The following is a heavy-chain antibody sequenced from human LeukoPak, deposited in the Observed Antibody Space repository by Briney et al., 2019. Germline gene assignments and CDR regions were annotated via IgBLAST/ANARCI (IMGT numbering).Heavy chain of an antibody. V-gene: IGHV1-2*06. J-gene: IGHJ3*02. D-gene: IGHD4-17*01. CDR2: INPNSGGT. Sequence: ASVKVSCRASGYTFTGYYMHWVRQAPGQGLEWMGRINPNSGGTNYAQKFQGRVTMTRDTSISTAYMELSRLRSDDTAVYYCARWDGDYGAFDIWGQGTLVTVSS. CDR1: GYTFTGYY. CDR3: ARWDGDYGAFDI.